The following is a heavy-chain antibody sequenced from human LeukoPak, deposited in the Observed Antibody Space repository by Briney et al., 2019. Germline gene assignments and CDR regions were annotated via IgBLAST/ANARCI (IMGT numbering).Heavy chain of an antibody. CDR2: ISGSGGST. D-gene: IGHD5-18*01. Sequence: GGSLRLSCAASGFTFSSYAMSWVRQAPGKGLEWVSAISGSGGSTYYADSVKVRFTISRDNSKNTLYLQMNSLRAEDTAVYYCAKGGVVAGKRRGYSYGYSDYWGQGTLVTVSS. J-gene: IGHJ4*02. CDR3: AKGGVVAGKRRGYSYGYSDY. CDR1: GFTFSSYA. V-gene: IGHV3-23*01.